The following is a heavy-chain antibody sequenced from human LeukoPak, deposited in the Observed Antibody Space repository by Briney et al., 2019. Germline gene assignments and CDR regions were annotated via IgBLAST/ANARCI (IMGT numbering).Heavy chain of an antibody. CDR3: ARSIAARRHYYYYYMDV. Sequence: SETLSLTCTVSGGSISSYYWSWIRQPAGKGLEWIGRIYTSGSTNYNPSLKSRVTMSVDTSKNQFSLKLSSVTAADTAVYYCARSIAARRHYYYYYMDVWGKGTTVTVSS. CDR2: IYTSGST. V-gene: IGHV4-4*07. D-gene: IGHD6-6*01. CDR1: GGSISSYY. J-gene: IGHJ6*03.